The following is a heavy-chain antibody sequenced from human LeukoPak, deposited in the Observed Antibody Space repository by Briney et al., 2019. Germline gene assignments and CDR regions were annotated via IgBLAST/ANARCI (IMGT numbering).Heavy chain of an antibody. CDR2: INPNSGGT. CDR3: ASSSITIFGVVTRSWFDP. D-gene: IGHD3-3*01. V-gene: IGHV1-2*02. J-gene: IGHJ5*02. Sequence: ASVKVSCKASGYTFTGYYTHWVRQAPGQGLEWMGWINPNSGGTNYAQKFQGRVTMTRDTSISTAYMELSRLRSDDTAVYYCASSSITIFGVVTRSWFDPWGQGTLVTVSS. CDR1: GYTFTGYY.